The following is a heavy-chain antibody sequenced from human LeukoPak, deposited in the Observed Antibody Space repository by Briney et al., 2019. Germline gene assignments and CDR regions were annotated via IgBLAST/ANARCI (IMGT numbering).Heavy chain of an antibody. J-gene: IGHJ6*01. CDR3: ARDPLSMVRGTNYYYGMDV. D-gene: IGHD3-10*01. CDR2: IKQDGSEK. Sequence: GSLCLSSAASGFTFCNYWMSWVRQAPGKGLEWVANIKQDGSEKYYMDSVKGRFTISRENAKNSLYLQMNSLRAEDTAVYYCARDPLSMVRGTNYYYGMDVWGETSTVTVSS. CDR1: GFTFCNYW. V-gene: IGHV3-7*05.